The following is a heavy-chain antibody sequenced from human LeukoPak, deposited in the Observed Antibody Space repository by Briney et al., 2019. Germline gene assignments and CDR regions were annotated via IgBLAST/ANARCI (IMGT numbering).Heavy chain of an antibody. CDR1: GFTFSSYW. CDR2: IKQDGSEK. CDR3: ARELYGVGATVDY. J-gene: IGHJ4*02. D-gene: IGHD1-26*01. V-gene: IGHV3-7*01. Sequence: GGSLSLSSSASGFTFSSYWMSWVRQAPGKGLEWVANIKQDGSEKYYVDSVKGRFTISRDNAKNSLYLQMNSLRAEDTAVYYCARELYGVGATVDYWGQGTLVTVSS.